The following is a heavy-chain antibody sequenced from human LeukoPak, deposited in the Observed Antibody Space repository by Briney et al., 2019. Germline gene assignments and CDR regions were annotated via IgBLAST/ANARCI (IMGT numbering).Heavy chain of an antibody. D-gene: IGHD5-12*01. J-gene: IGHJ6*03. CDR1: GFNYDDYA. CDR2: IEWNGGST. V-gene: IGHV3-20*04. Sequence: GGSLRLSCTASGFNYDDYAMSWVRQGPGKGLEWVSGIEWNGGSTAYADSVKGRFTISRDNAKNSLYLEMNSLRVEDTALNYCARPVDIVATGNPYFFMDVWGKGTTVTVS. CDR3: ARPVDIVATGNPYFFMDV.